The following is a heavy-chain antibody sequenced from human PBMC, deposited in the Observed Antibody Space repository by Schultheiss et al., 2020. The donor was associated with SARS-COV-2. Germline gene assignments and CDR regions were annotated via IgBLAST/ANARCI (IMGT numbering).Heavy chain of an antibody. CDR3: GRGTGSNYGRGDF. CDR1: GFTFSSYA. D-gene: IGHD4-11*01. V-gene: IGHV3-23*01. CDR2: ISGSGGST. J-gene: IGHJ4*02. Sequence: GGSLRLSCAASGFTFSSYAMSWVRQAPGKGLEWVSAISGSGGSTYYADSLKGRFTISRDNSKNTVFLQMNSLRVEDTAVYYCGRGTGSNYGRGDFWGQGTLVTVSS.